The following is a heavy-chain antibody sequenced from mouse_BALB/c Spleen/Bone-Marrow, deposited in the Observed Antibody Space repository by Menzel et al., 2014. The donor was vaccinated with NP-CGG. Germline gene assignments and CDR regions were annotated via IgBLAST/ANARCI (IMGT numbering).Heavy chain of an antibody. CDR1: GFNIKDTY. D-gene: IGHD2-4*01. V-gene: IGHV14-3*02. Sequence: VQLKESGAELVKPGASVKLSCTASGFNIKDTYMHWVKQRPEQGLGWIGRIDPANGNTKYDPKFQGKATITADTSSNTAYLQLSSLTSEDTAIYYCAKYGGLRYAMDYWGQGTSVTVSS. CDR2: IDPANGNT. CDR3: AKYGGLRYAMDY. J-gene: IGHJ4*01.